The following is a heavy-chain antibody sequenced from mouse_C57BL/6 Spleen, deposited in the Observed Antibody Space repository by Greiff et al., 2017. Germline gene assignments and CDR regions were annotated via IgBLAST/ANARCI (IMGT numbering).Heavy chain of an antibody. CDR3: ARDPFAY. V-gene: IGHV1-4*01. CDR1: GYTFTSYT. Sequence: QVQLLQSGADLARPGASVKMSCKASGYTFTSYTMPWVQQRPGPGLEWVGYITPSSGYTKYNQKFKDKATLTADTSSSTAYMQLSSLTSEDSAVYYCARDPFAYWGQGTLVTVSA. J-gene: IGHJ3*01. CDR2: ITPSSGYT.